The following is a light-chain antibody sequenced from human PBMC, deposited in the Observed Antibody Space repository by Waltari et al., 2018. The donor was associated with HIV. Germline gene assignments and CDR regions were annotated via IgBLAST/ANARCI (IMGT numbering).Light chain of an antibody. J-gene: IGLJ3*02. CDR3: QSADSSGTFWV. Sequence: SYELTQPPSVSVSPGQTARITCSGDALPKPYAYWYQQKPGQAPVLVIYKDSERPSGIPERFSGSSSGTTVTLTISGVQAEDEADYYGQSADSSGTFWVFGGGTKLTVL. V-gene: IGLV3-25*03. CDR2: KDS. CDR1: ALPKPY.